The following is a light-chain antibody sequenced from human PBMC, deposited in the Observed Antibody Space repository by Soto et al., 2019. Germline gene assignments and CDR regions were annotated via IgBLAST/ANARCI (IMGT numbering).Light chain of an antibody. J-gene: IGLJ1*01. CDR2: WND. V-gene: IGLV1-47*01. CDR3: GAWDDRLSGSV. Sequence: QSVLTQPPSASGTPGQRVTISCSGSSSNIGSNYVYWYQLLPGTAPKVVIYWNDERPSGVPGRFSGSKSGTSASLAISGLRSEDEADYYCGAWDDRLSGSVFGSGTKVTVL. CDR1: SSNIGSNY.